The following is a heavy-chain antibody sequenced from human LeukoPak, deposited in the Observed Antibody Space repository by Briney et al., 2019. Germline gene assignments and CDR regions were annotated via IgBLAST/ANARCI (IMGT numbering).Heavy chain of an antibody. D-gene: IGHD6-19*01. CDR2: ISGSGGST. V-gene: IGHV3-23*01. CDR1: GFTISSYA. Sequence: GGSLRLSCAASGFTISSYAMSWVRQAPGKGLEWVSAISGSGGSTYYADSVKGRFTISRDNSKNTLYLQMNSLRAEDTAVYYCARSIAVAGTGNYYYYGMDVWGQGTTVTVSS. J-gene: IGHJ6*02. CDR3: ARSIAVAGTGNYYYYGMDV.